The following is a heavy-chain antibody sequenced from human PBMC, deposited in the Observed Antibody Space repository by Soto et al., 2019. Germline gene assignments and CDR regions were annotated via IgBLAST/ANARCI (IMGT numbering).Heavy chain of an antibody. Sequence: SETLSLTCAVYGVSFSGYYWRWIRQPPGKGLEWVGEINDSGSTNYNPSLKSRVTIAADTSKNQFSLKLSNVTVADPAVYYCARGMKRITIFGVVRLGMDVWGQGTTVTVSS. D-gene: IGHD3-3*01. CDR1: GVSFSGYY. CDR3: ARGMKRITIFGVVRLGMDV. CDR2: INDSGST. J-gene: IGHJ6*02. V-gene: IGHV4-34*01.